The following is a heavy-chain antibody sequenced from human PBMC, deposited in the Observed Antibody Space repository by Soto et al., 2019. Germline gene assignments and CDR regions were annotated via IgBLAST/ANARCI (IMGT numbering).Heavy chain of an antibody. CDR3: ARGGLRAYYMDV. CDR1: GFTFSSYW. D-gene: IGHD3-16*01. CDR2: IKSDGSST. J-gene: IGHJ6*03. V-gene: IGHV3-74*01. Sequence: EVQLVESGGGLVQPGGSPRLSCAASGFTFSSYWMHWVRQAPGKGLVWVSRIKSDGSSTNYADSVKGRFTISRDNAKNTLYLQMNSLGAEDTAVYYCARGGLRAYYMDVWGKGTTVTVSS.